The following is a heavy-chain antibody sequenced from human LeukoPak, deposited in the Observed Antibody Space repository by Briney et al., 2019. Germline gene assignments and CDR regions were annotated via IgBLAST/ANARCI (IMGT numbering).Heavy chain of an antibody. J-gene: IGHJ4*02. CDR2: ISYDGSDK. CDR3: AKDSVETSSTGHFDS. V-gene: IGHV3-30*18. D-gene: IGHD5-18*01. Sequence: GGSLRLSCSASGFTFSYYGIHWVRRAPGKGLEWVALISYDGSDKYYQDSVKGRFTISRDDSKNTLCLQMNSLRAEDTAVYYCAKDSVETSSTGHFDSWGQGTLVTVSS. CDR1: GFTFSYYG.